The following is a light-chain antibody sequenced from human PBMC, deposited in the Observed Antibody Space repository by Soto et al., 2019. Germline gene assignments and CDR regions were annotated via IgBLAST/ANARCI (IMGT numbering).Light chain of an antibody. J-gene: IGKJ2*01. CDR2: DAS. CDR3: QHYNYWPYT. CDR1: QTIDNT. V-gene: IGKV3-15*01. Sequence: IGMTQSPATLSLSPGERATLSCRASQTIDNTLAWYQRKPGQAPRLLIYDASTRATGVPARFSGSGSGTDFTLTISSLQSEDFAVYYCQHYNYWPYTFGQGSKADI.